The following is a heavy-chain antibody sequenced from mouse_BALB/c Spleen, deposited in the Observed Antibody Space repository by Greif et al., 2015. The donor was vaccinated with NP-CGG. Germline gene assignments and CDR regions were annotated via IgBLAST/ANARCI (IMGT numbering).Heavy chain of an antibody. CDR2: ISSGGST. V-gene: IGHV5-6-5*01. J-gene: IGHJ1*01. D-gene: IGHD1-1*01. CDR1: GFTFSSYA. CDR3: AREGPITTVVATPRYWYFDV. Sequence: EVQLVESGGGLVKPGGSLKLSCAASGFTFSSYAMSWVRQTPEKRLEWVASISSGGSTYYPDSVKGRFTISRDNARNILYLQMSSLRSEDTAMYYCAREGPITTVVATPRYWYFDVWGAGTTVTVSS.